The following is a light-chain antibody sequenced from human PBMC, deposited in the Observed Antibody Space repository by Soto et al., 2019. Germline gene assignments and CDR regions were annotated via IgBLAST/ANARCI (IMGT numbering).Light chain of an antibody. CDR2: GAS. CDR1: QSVSSSY. J-gene: IGKJ5*01. Sequence: EIVLTQSPGTLSLSPGERATLSCRASQSVSSSYLAWYQQKPGQAPRLLIYGASIRATGIPDRFSGSGSGTDFTLTISKLEPEDFAVYYCQXYGSSHLLGQGTRLEIK. CDR3: QXYGSSHL. V-gene: IGKV3-20*01.